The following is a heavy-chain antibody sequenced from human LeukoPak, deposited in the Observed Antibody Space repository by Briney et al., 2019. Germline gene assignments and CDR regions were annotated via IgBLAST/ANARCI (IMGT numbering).Heavy chain of an antibody. V-gene: IGHV4-39*01. Sequence: SETLSLTCTVSGGSISSSSYYWGWIRQPPGKGLEWIGSIYYSGNTYYNPSLKSRVTISVDTSKNQFSLKLSSVTAADTAVYYCARSYRNYDILTGQRAFDYWGQGTLVTVSS. J-gene: IGHJ4*02. CDR1: GGSISSSSYY. CDR2: IYYSGNT. D-gene: IGHD3-9*01. CDR3: ARSYRNYDILTGQRAFDY.